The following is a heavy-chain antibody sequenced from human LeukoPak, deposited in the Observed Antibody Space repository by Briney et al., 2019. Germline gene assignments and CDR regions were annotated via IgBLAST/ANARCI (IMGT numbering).Heavy chain of an antibody. CDR2: IYYSGST. V-gene: IGHV4-39*01. D-gene: IGHD4-17*01. CDR3: ARQKSNYGDYVELFDY. Sequence: SETLSLTCTVSGGSISSSSYYWGWIRQPPGKGLEWIGSIYYSGSTYYNPSLKSRVTISVDTSKNQFSLKLSPVTAADTAVYYCARQKSNYGDYVELFDYWGQGTLVTVSS. J-gene: IGHJ4*02. CDR1: GGSISSSSYY.